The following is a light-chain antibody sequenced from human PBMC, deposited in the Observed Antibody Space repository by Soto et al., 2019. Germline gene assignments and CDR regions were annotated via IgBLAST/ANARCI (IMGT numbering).Light chain of an antibody. V-gene: IGKV3-15*01. CDR2: DAA. Sequence: EIVMTQSPATLSVSPGERATLSCRASQSVSNNLAWYQQKPGQAPRLLIYDAATRATGIPARFSGSGSGTEFTLTISRLQSEDFAIYYCQQYNNWPRTFGQGTKVDIK. CDR1: QSVSNN. J-gene: IGKJ1*01. CDR3: QQYNNWPRT.